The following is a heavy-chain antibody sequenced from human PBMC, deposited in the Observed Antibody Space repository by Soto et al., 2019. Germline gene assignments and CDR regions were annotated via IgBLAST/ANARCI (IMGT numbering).Heavy chain of an antibody. CDR2: ISGSGGSP. CDR1: GLNFSNYA. CDR3: AREGDITAAFDY. V-gene: IGHV3-23*01. Sequence: EVQVLESGGVLVQPGGSLRLSCVAPGLNFSNYAMSWVRQAPGKGLEWVSGISGSGGSPHYADSAKGRFTISRDNSKNTLFLQMNTLRAEDTAVYYCAREGDITAAFDYWGQGTLVTVSS. J-gene: IGHJ4*02. D-gene: IGHD6-13*01.